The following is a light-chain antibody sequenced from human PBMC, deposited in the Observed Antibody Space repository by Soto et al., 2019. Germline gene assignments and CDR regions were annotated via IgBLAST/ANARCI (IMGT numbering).Light chain of an antibody. CDR3: VLYMTRGIWV. Sequence: QTVVTQDPSFSVSPGGTVTLTCGLSSGSVSTNYYPSWFQQTPGQAPRTLIYNTNTRSSGVPDRFSGSILGNKAALTIAGAQTHDESDYYCVLYMTRGIWVFGGGTKLTVL. J-gene: IGLJ3*02. CDR2: NTN. V-gene: IGLV8-61*01. CDR1: SGSVSTNYY.